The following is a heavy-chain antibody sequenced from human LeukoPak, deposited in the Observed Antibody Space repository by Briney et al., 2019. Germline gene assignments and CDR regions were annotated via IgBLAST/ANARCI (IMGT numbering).Heavy chain of an antibody. V-gene: IGHV4-39*01. CDR1: GGSISSSGYY. CDR3: ARRSSMSDAFFDY. J-gene: IGHJ4*02. CDR2: IYYSGST. D-gene: IGHD1-7*01. Sequence: SETLSLTCTVSGGSISSSGYYWGWIRQPPGKGLEWIGSIYYSGSTYYNPSLKSRVTISVGTSKNQFSLKLSSVTAADTAVYYCARRSSMSDAFFDYWGQGTLVTVSS.